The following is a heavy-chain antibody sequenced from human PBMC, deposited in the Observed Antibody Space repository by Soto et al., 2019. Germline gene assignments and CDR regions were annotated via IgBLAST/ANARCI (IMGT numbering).Heavy chain of an antibody. V-gene: IGHV3-7*03. Sequence: GGSLRLSCAASGSTFSSYWMNWVRQAPGKGLEWVANINEDGSDYNDVDSVKGRFTVSRDNAKNSLYLQMNSLRDEDTAVYYCARDKFIGSYYIRGVTYIFDSWGQGTQVTVSS. CDR3: ARDKFIGSYYIRGVTYIFDS. CDR2: INEDGSDY. D-gene: IGHD3-10*02. CDR1: GSTFSSYW. J-gene: IGHJ4*02.